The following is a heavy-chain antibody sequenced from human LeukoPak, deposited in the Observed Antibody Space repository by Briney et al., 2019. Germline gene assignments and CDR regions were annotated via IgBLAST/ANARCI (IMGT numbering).Heavy chain of an antibody. Sequence: GGSLRLSCAASGFTFSSYNMNWVRQSSGKGLEWDASTDTTSQYIFYPDSVKGRFTISRDNTRNSLYLQMHSLRAEDSGLYYSARSDRDSDWFIDDYWGQGTLVTVSS. D-gene: IGHD3-9*01. CDR2: TDTTSQYI. V-gene: IGHV3-21*01. CDR1: GFTFSSYN. CDR3: ARSDRDSDWFIDDY. J-gene: IGHJ4*02.